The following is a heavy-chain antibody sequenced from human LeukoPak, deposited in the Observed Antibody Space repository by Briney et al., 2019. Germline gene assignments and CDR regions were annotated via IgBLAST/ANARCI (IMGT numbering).Heavy chain of an antibody. CDR2: IKSKTDGGTT. D-gene: IGHD3/OR15-3a*01. CDR1: GFTFSNAW. Sequence: GGSLRLSCAASGFTFSNAWMSWVRQAPGKGLEWVGRIKSKTDGGTTDYAAPVKGRFTISRDDSKNTLYLQMNSLTVEDTALYYCAKDRGTGFLHDWTVSSWGQGTRVTVSS. J-gene: IGHJ4*02. CDR3: AKDRGTGFLHDWTVSS. V-gene: IGHV3-15*01.